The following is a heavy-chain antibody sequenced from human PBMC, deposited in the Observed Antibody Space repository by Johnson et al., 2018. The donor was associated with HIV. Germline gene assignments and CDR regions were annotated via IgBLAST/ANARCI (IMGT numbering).Heavy chain of an antibody. D-gene: IGHD2-2*01. Sequence: VQLVEYGGGLIQPGGSLRLSCAASGFTVSSNYMSWVRQAPGKGLEWVSVIYSGGSTYYADSVKGRFTISRDNSRNTLYLQMNSLRAEDTAVYYCARAKYGVAFDVWGQGTMVSVSS. CDR2: IYSGGST. J-gene: IGHJ3*01. CDR3: ARAKYGVAFDV. V-gene: IGHV3-53*01. CDR1: GFTVSSNY.